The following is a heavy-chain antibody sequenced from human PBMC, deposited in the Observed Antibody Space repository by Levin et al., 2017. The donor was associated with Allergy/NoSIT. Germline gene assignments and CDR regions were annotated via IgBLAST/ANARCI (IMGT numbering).Heavy chain of an antibody. CDR2: IKSKIDGGTT. J-gene: IGHJ6*02. D-gene: IGHD2/OR15-2a*01. CDR3: TTPLGLLRDYYYYGMDV. CDR1: GFTFSYAW. Sequence: LSLTCAASGFTFSYAWMSWVRQAPGKGLEWVGRIKSKIDGGTTDYAAPVKGRFTISRDDSKNTLLLQMNSLKTADTAVYYCTTPLGLLRDYYYYGMDVWGQGTTVTVSS. V-gene: IGHV3-15*01.